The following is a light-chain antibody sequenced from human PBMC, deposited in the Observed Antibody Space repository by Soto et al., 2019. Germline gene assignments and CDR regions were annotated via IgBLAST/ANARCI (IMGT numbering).Light chain of an antibody. J-gene: IGKJ4*01. CDR2: DSS. CDR1: QSVSSY. V-gene: IGKV3-11*01. CDR3: QQRSVWPLT. Sequence: EIVLTQFPATLSLSPGDGATLSCRASQSVSSYLAWYQQKRGQAPRLLIYDSSHRATGVPARFSGSGSGTDFSLIISSLEPEDFAVYYCQQRSVWPLTFGGGTKVDIK.